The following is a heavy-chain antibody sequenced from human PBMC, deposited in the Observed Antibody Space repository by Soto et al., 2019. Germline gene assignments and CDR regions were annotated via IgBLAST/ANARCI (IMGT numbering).Heavy chain of an antibody. CDR3: ARHDCISISCYYYYYYGMDV. D-gene: IGHD2-2*01. V-gene: IGHV1-8*01. CDR1: GYTFTSSG. CDR2: MNPDSGNT. J-gene: IGHJ6*02. Sequence: VKVSCKASGYTFTSSGINWVRQATGQGLEWMGWMNPDSGNTAYAQKFQGRVTMTRDTSIRTAYLELSSVRSEDTAVYYCARHDCISISCYYYYYYGMDVWGQGTTVTVSS.